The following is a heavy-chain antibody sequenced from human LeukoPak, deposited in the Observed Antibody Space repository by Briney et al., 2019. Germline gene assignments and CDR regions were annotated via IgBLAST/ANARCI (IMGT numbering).Heavy chain of an antibody. D-gene: IGHD5-18*01. CDR3: ARTPDTPDTGTAMVLYYFDY. CDR1: GGSISSGSYY. V-gene: IGHV4-61*02. CDR2: IYTSGST. Sequence: SETLSLTCTVSGGSISSGSYYWSWIRQPAGKGLEWIGRIYTSGSTNYNPSLKSRVTISVDTSKNQFSLKLSSVTAADTAVYYCARTPDTPDTGTAMVLYYFDYWGQGTLVTVSS. J-gene: IGHJ4*02.